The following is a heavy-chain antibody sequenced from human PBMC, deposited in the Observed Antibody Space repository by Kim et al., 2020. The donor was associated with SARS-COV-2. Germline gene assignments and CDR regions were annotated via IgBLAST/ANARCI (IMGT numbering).Heavy chain of an antibody. CDR3: ATRPCDGGYAPWDY. J-gene: IGHJ4*02. Sequence: GGSLRLSCVASGFTFSTCAMTWVRQAPGKGLEWVSTISATSGITYYADSVKGRFTVSRDNSKNTLDLQMNSLRAEDTALYYCATRPCDGGYAPWDYWGQGTLVTVSS. CDR2: ISATSGIT. V-gene: IGHV3-23*01. CDR1: GFTFSTCA. D-gene: IGHD2-2*01.